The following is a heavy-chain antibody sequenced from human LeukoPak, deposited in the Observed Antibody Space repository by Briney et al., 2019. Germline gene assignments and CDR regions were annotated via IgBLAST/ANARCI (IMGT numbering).Heavy chain of an antibody. CDR1: GFTFSSYG. J-gene: IGHJ4*02. D-gene: IGHD1-26*01. CDR3: AKDVVGALDY. Sequence: PGGSLRLSCAASGFTFSSYGMHWVRQAPGKGLEWVAFIRYDGGNKYYADSVKGRFTISRDNSKNTLYLRMNSLRAEDTAVYYCAKDVVGALDYWGQGTLVTVSS. CDR2: IRYDGGNK. V-gene: IGHV3-30*02.